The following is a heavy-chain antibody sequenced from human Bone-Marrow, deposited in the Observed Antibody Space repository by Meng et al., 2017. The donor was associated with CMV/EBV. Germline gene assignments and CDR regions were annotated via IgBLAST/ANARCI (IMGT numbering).Heavy chain of an antibody. J-gene: IGHJ6*01. CDR3: ASSYSNYGYYYYGMDV. V-gene: IGHV3-53*01. D-gene: IGHD4-11*01. CDR2: IYSGGST. Sequence: GESLKISCAASGFTVSSNYMSWVRQAPGKGLEWVSVIYSGGSTYYADSVKGRFTISRDNSKNTLYLQMNSLRAEDTAVYYCASSYSNYGYYYYGMDVWGQGHTVTVSS. CDR1: GFTVSSNY.